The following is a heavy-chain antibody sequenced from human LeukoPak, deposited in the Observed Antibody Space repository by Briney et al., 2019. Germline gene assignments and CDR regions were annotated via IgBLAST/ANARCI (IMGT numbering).Heavy chain of an antibody. CDR2: VYPADSDT. CDR1: GYKFTNYW. CDR3: ARQDIAARPPDAY. Sequence: GESLKISCRGSGYKFTNYWIAWVRQMPGKGLEWMGIVYPADSDTRYSPSFQGQVTMSADKSISTAYLQWNSLKASDTAMYYCARQDIAARPPDAYWGQGTLVAVSS. D-gene: IGHD6-6*01. J-gene: IGHJ4*02. V-gene: IGHV5-51*01.